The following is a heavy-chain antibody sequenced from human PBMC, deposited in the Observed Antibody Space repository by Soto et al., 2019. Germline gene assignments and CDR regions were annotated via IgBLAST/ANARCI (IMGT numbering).Heavy chain of an antibody. Sequence: GGSLRLSCAASGFTFSNAWMSWVRQAPGKXLEWVGRIKSKTDGGTTDYAAPVKGRFTISRDDSKNTLYLQMNSLKTEDTAVYYCTTRTTYYYGSGSTIYGMDVWGQGTTVTVSS. V-gene: IGHV3-15*01. CDR1: GFTFSNAW. CDR2: IKSKTDGGTT. CDR3: TTRTTYYYGSGSTIYGMDV. D-gene: IGHD3-10*01. J-gene: IGHJ6*02.